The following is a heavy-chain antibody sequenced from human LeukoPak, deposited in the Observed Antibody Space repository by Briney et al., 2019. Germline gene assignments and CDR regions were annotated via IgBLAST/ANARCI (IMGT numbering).Heavy chain of an antibody. V-gene: IGHV3-23*01. CDR1: GFTFSSYA. CDR2: TSGSGGST. Sequence: RGSLRLSCAASGFTFSSYAMSWVRQAPGKGLEWVSGTSGSGGSTYYAGSVKGRFTISRDNSKNTLYLQMNSLRVEDTAVYYCAKNGGSQCYSHLDSWGQGTLVTVSS. J-gene: IGHJ4*02. CDR3: AKNGGSQCYSHLDS. D-gene: IGHD2-15*01.